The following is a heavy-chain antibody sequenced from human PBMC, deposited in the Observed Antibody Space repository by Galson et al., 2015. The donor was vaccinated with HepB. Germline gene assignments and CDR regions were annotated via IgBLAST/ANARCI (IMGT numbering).Heavy chain of an antibody. D-gene: IGHD2-8*01. V-gene: IGHV3-74*01. CDR1: GFTFSSYR. J-gene: IGHJ4*02. CDR3: ARAPGVYVIDY. CDR2: INNDGTST. Sequence: SLRLSCAASGFTFSSYRMHWVRQAPGKGLVWVSRINNDGTSTSFADSVNGRFTISRDNAKNTLYLQMNSLRAEDTAVYYCARAPGVYVIDYWGQGALVTVSS.